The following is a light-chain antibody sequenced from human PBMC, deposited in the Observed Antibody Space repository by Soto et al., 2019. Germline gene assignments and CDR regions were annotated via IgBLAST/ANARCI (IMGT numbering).Light chain of an antibody. J-gene: IGKJ2*01. V-gene: IGKV1-5*03. CDR2: KAS. CDR3: QQYNDYSPT. Sequence: DIQMTQSPSTLSASIGDRVTVTCRASQSISSWLAWYQQKPGKAPKLLIYKASSLESGVPSRFSGSGSGTEFTLPISSLQPDDFATYFCQQYNDYSPTFGQGTKLEIK. CDR1: QSISSW.